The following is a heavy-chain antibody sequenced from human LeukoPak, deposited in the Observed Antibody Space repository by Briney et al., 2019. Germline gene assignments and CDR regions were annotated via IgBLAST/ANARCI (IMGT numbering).Heavy chain of an antibody. CDR1: GYTFSVYG. D-gene: IGHD3-22*01. CDR2: ISPYNGNT. J-gene: IGHJ3*02. CDR3: ARGDSSGPYDAFDI. Sequence: ASVKVSCKASGYTFSVYGITWVRQAPGQGLEWMGWISPYNGNTSYAQKLQGRVTMTTDTSTSTAYMELRSLRSDDTAVYYCARGDSSGPYDAFDIWGQGTMVTVSS. V-gene: IGHV1-18*01.